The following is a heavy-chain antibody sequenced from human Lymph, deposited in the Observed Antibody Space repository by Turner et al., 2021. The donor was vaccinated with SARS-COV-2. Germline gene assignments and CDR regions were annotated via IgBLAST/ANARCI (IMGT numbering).Heavy chain of an antibody. D-gene: IGHD3-10*01. CDR2: IRSTSSYI. V-gene: IGHV3-21*01. CDR1: GLTFITYG. Sequence: VQLVESGGGLVKPGGSLILSCADSGLTFITYGTNWVRQSPGKGLEWISSIRSTSSYISYADSFKGRFTISREDAKNSLFLQMNSLRAEDTAVYYCARDIPTMADYFDCWCQGTLVTVSS. CDR3: ARDIPTMADYFDC. J-gene: IGHJ4*02.